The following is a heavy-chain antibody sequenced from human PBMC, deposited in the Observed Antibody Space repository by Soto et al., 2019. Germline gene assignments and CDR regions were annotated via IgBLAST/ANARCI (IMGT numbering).Heavy chain of an antibody. J-gene: IGHJ4*02. CDR2: IYYSGST. Sequence: QVQLQESGPGLVKPSQTLSLTCTVSGGSISSCDYYWSWIRQPPGKALEWIGYIYYSGSTYYNPSLKRRVTISVDTSKNQFSLKLSSVTAADTAVYYCARESSYYDSSGLDYWGQGTLVTVSS. CDR3: ARESSYYDSSGLDY. CDR1: GGSISSCDYY. V-gene: IGHV4-30-4*01. D-gene: IGHD3-22*01.